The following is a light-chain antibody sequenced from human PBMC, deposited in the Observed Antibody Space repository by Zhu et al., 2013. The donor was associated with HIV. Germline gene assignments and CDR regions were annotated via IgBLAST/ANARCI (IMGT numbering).Light chain of an antibody. CDR2: DDR. CDR3: QVWDSSSDHWV. J-gene: IGLJ3*02. V-gene: IGLV3-21*02. Sequence: SYVLTQPPSVSVAPGETARITCGGNNIDSKSVHWYQQRPGQAPVLVVYDDRDRPSGIPERFSGSNSGNTATLTISRVEAGDEADYYCQVWDSSSDHWVFGGGTKLTVL. CDR1: NIDSKS.